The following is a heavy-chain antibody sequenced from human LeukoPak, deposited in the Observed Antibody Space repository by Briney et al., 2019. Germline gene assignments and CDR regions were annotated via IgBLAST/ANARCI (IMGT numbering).Heavy chain of an antibody. CDR1: GFTVSNNY. V-gene: IGHV3-53*01. D-gene: IGHD6-19*01. Sequence: GGSLRLSCAASGFTVSNNYMSWVRQAPGKGLEWVSLIYSDGNTFYADSVKGRLTISRDNSKNTLYLQFNSLRAEDTAVYYCARDTSYSSGWSDYWGQGTLVTVSS. CDR2: IYSDGNT. CDR3: ARDTSYSSGWSDY. J-gene: IGHJ4*02.